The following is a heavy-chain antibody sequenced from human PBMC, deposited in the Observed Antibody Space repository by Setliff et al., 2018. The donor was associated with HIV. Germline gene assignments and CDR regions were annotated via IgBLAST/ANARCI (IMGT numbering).Heavy chain of an antibody. CDR3: VRDGNVGWNDLDY. J-gene: IGHJ4*02. V-gene: IGHV3-48*03. CDR2: INTTSSPI. Sequence: GGSLRLSCAASGFTFTNFEFNWVRQAPGKGLEWISYINTTSSPIYYADSVKGRFTISRDNVKNSLYLQMNSLRAEDTAIYFCVRDGNVGWNDLDYWGQGTLVTVSS. CDR1: GFTFTNFE. D-gene: IGHD1-1*01.